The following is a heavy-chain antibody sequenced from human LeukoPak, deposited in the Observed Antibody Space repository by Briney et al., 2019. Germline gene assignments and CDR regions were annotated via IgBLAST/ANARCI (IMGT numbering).Heavy chain of an antibody. CDR2: YDGSNK. J-gene: IGHJ6*03. CDR3: AKGSVPSGSQENYMDV. D-gene: IGHD1-26*01. V-gene: IGHV3-30*01. Sequence: YDGSNKYYADSVKGRFTISRDNSKNTLYLQMNSLRAEDTAVYYCAKGSVPSGSQENYMDVWGKGTTVTVSS.